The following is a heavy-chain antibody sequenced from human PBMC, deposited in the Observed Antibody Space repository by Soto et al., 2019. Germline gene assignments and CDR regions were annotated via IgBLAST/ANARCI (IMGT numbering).Heavy chain of an antibody. Sequence: ASVKVSCKVSGYTLTELSMHWVRQALGKGLEWMGGFDPEDGETIYAQKFQGRVTMTEDTSTDTAYVELSSLRSEDTAVYYCAFDYYYASSSYFDYWRHGTLVSV. CDR1: GYTLTELS. D-gene: IGHD3-22*01. CDR2: FDPEDGET. J-gene: IGHJ4*01. CDR3: AFDYYYASSSYFDY. V-gene: IGHV1-24*01.